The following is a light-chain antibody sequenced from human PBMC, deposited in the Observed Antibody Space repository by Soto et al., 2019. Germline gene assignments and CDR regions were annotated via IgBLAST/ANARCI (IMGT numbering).Light chain of an antibody. CDR1: SSNIGSNT. CDR3: AAWDDSLNVSV. V-gene: IGLV1-44*01. Sequence: VLTQPPSASGTPGQRVTISCSGSSSNIGSNTVNWYQQLPGTAPKLLIYNNNRRPSGVPDRFSGPKSGTSASLAISGLQSEDEADYYCAAWDDSLNVSVFGTGTKV. J-gene: IGLJ1*01. CDR2: NNN.